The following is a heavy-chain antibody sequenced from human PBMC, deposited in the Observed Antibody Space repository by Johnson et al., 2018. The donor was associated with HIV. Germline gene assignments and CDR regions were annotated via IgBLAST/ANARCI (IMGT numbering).Heavy chain of an antibody. CDR1: GFTFDDYA. J-gene: IGHJ3*02. D-gene: IGHD6-13*01. CDR3: ARSKGSIWYGSAFDI. V-gene: IGHV3-30*02. Sequence: QVPLVESGGGLVQPGGSLRLSCAASGFTFDDYAMHWVRQPPGKGLEWAAFLRYDGSNQYYADSVKGRFTISRDNSKNTLYLQMNSLRGEDTAVYYCARSKGSIWYGSAFDIWGQGTMVTVSS. CDR2: LRYDGSNQ.